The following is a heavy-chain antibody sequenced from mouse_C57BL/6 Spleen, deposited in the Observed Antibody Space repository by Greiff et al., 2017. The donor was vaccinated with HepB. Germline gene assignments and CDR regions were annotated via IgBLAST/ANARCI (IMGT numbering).Heavy chain of an antibody. CDR1: GFTFSDYY. Sequence: EVMLVESEGGLVQPGSSMKLSCTASGFTFSDYYMAWVRQVPEKGLEWVANINYDGSSTYYLDSLKSRFIISRDNAKNILYLQMSSLKSEDTATYYCARERGNYGDYAMDYWGQGTSVTVSS. CDR3: ARERGNYGDYAMDY. D-gene: IGHD2-1*01. CDR2: INYDGSST. J-gene: IGHJ4*01. V-gene: IGHV5-16*01.